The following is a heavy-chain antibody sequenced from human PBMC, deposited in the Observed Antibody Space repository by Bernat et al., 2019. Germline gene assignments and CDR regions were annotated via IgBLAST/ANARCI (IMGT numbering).Heavy chain of an antibody. Sequence: QVQLQESGPGLLKPSETLSLTCTVSGDSINYYYWSWIRQPAGKGLEWIGRIYASGSTNYNPSLKSRVTMSIDTSNNQFSLKLSSVTAADTAVYYCARLGSSSSGRGFDYWGQGTLVTVSS. CDR3: ARLGSSSSGRGFDY. J-gene: IGHJ4*02. V-gene: IGHV4-4*07. CDR1: GDSINYYY. D-gene: IGHD3-22*01. CDR2: IYASGST.